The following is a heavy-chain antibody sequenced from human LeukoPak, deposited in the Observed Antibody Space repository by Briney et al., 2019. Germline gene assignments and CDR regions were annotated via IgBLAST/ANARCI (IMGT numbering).Heavy chain of an antibody. Sequence: ASVKVSCKASGYTFTGYYMHWVRQAPGQGLEWMGWINPNSGGTNYAQKFQGRVTMTRDTSIGTAYMELSRLRSDDTAVYYCARDRASGYSDFDYWGQGTLVTVSS. CDR2: INPNSGGT. J-gene: IGHJ4*02. CDR3: ARDRASGYSDFDY. V-gene: IGHV1-2*02. D-gene: IGHD3-3*01. CDR1: GYTFTGYY.